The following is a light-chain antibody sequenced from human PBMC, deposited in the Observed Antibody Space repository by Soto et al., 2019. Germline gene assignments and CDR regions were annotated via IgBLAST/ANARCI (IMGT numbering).Light chain of an antibody. Sequence: QSVLTQPRSVSGSPGQSVTISCIGTSSDVGGYDYVSWYQQHPGKAPKLMIYDVTKRPSGVPDRFSGSKSGNTASLTISGLQAEDEADYYCYSYAGSYPIYLFGTGTKVTVL. CDR3: YSYAGSYPIYL. CDR1: SSDVGGYDY. V-gene: IGLV2-11*01. J-gene: IGLJ1*01. CDR2: DVT.